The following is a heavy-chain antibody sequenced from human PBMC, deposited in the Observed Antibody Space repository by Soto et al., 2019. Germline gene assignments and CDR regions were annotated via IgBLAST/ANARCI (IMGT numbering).Heavy chain of an antibody. J-gene: IGHJ6*04. CDR2: IRGSGASR. V-gene: IGHV3-48*02. Sequence: GGSLRLSCTASGFTFSTYSMTWVRQAPGKGLEWVSFIRGSGASRYYAESVKGRFTISRDNAKNTLYLQMNSLRDEDTAVYYCARDLFECSSTSCGGDVWGKGSTVTFSS. CDR3: ARDLFECSSTSCGGDV. D-gene: IGHD2-2*01. CDR1: GFTFSTYS.